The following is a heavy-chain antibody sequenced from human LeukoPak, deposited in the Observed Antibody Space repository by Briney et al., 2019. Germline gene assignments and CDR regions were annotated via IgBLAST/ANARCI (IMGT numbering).Heavy chain of an antibody. CDR1: GYTFTPYY. V-gene: IGHV1-2*02. J-gene: IGHJ5*02. Sequence: ASVKVSCKASGYTFTPYYMHWVRQAPGQGLEWMGWINLNSGGTNYAQTFHRRATMTRDTSISAAYMELSRLRSDDTAVYYCARSGLPYGFGELWGKVLFDPGGEGTLVTVSS. CDR2: INLNSGGT. D-gene: IGHD3-10*01. CDR3: ARSGLPYGFGELWGKVLFDP.